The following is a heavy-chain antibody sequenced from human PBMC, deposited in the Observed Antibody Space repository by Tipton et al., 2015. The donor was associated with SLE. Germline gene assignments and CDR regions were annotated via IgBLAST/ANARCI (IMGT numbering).Heavy chain of an antibody. J-gene: IGHJ3*02. CDR3: ARDLGSSSDAFDI. Sequence: TLSLTCTVSGGSISSSSYYWGWIRQPPGKGLEWIGSIYYSGSTYYNPSLKSRVTISVDTSKNQFSLKLSSVTAADTAVYYCARDLGSSSDAFDIWGQGTMVTVSS. CDR2: IYYSGST. V-gene: IGHV4-39*07. CDR1: GGSISSSSYY. D-gene: IGHD6-6*01.